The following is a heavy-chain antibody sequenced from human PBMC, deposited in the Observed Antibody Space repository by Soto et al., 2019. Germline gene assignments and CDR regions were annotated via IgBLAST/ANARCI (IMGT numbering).Heavy chain of an antibody. CDR1: GGTFSSYT. CDR2: IIPILGIA. V-gene: IGHV1-69*02. CDR3: ASTPWGSGSNWFDP. Sequence: QVQLVQSGADVKKPGSSVKVSCKASGGTFSSYTISWVRQAPGQGLEWMGRIIPILGIANYAQKFQGRVTITADKSTSTAYMELSSLRSEDTAVYYCASTPWGSGSNWFDPWGQGTLVTVSS. D-gene: IGHD3-16*01. J-gene: IGHJ5*02.